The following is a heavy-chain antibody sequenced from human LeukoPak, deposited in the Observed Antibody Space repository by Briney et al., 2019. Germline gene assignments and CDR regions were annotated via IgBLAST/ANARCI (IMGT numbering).Heavy chain of an antibody. D-gene: IGHD2-2*02. J-gene: IGHJ4*02. Sequence: GGSLRLSCAASGSTFSSYAMSWVRQAPGKGLEWVSAISGSGGSTYYADSVKGRFTISRDNSKNTLYLQMNSLRAEDTAVYYCARFYCSSTSCYTRPFDYWGQGTLVTVSS. CDR2: ISGSGGST. CDR3: ARFYCSSTSCYTRPFDY. V-gene: IGHV3-23*01. CDR1: GSTFSSYA.